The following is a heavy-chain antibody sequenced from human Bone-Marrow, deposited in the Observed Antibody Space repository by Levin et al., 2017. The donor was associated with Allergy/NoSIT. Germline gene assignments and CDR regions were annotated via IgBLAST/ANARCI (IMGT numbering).Heavy chain of an antibody. D-gene: IGHD5-18*01. Sequence: SCAASGFIFGSYAMSWVRQAPGKGLEWVSFITGSGGVTDYADSVKGRFRITRDNSKNMVYLDMDTLRADDTAVYYCAKDQGFNHGYGFDYWGQGTLVTVSS. CDR1: GFIFGSYA. CDR3: AKDQGFNHGYGFDY. J-gene: IGHJ4*02. V-gene: IGHV3-23*01. CDR2: ITGSGGVT.